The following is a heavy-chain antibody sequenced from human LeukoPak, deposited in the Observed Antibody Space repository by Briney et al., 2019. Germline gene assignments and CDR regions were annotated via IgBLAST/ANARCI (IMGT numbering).Heavy chain of an antibody. CDR1: GFTFDDYA. D-gene: IGHD1-26*01. CDR3: TKAGVVGAKAGFDN. Sequence: GGSLRLSCAASGFTFDDYAMHWVRQAPGKGLEWVSGISWNSGSIGYADSVKGRFTISRDNAKNSLDLQMNNLRDEDTAIYYCTKAGVVGAKAGFDNWGQGTLVTVSS. V-gene: IGHV3-9*01. J-gene: IGHJ4*02. CDR2: ISWNSGSI.